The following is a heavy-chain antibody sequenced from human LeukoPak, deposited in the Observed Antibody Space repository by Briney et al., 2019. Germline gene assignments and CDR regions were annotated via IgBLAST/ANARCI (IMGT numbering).Heavy chain of an antibody. Sequence: SSETLSLTCTVSGGSISSSSYYWGWIRQPPGKGLEWIGSIYYSGSTYYNPSLKSRVTISVDTSKNQFSLKLSSVTAADTAVYYCARPGGSSSWYLNWFDPWGQGTLVTVSS. CDR1: GGSISSSSYY. D-gene: IGHD6-13*01. J-gene: IGHJ5*02. V-gene: IGHV4-39*01. CDR2: IYYSGST. CDR3: ARPGGSSSWYLNWFDP.